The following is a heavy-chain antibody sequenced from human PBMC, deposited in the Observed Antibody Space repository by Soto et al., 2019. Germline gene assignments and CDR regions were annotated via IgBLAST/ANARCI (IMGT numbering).Heavy chain of an antibody. CDR1: GDSVSSDSAA. CDR2: AYYRSKWFN. CDR3: ARDALYRDYYYYMDV. Sequence: SQTLSLTCAISGDSVSSDSAAWNWIRQSPSRGLEWLGRAYYRSKWFNDYAESMKSRITINAETSKNQFSLQLNSVTPEDTAVYFCARDALYRDYYYYMDVWSKGTTVTVSS. J-gene: IGHJ6*03. D-gene: IGHD2-2*02. V-gene: IGHV6-1*01.